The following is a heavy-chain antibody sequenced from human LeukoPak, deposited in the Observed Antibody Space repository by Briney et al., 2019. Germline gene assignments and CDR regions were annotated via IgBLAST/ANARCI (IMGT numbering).Heavy chain of an antibody. J-gene: IGHJ4*02. Sequence: GGSLRLSCAASGFTFSSYAMHWVRQAPGKGLEWVAVISYDGNEKYYADSVKGRFTISRDNTKNSLYLQMNSLRAEDTAVYYCARDSPYGTAGYWGQGTLVTVSS. D-gene: IGHD2-8*02. V-gene: IGHV3-30-3*01. CDR3: ARDSPYGTAGY. CDR2: ISYDGNEK. CDR1: GFTFSSYA.